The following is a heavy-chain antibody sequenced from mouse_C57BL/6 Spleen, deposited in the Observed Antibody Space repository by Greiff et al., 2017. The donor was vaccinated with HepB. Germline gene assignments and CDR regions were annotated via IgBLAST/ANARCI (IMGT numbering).Heavy chain of an antibody. V-gene: IGHV1-82*01. D-gene: IGHD2-2*01. CDR2: IYPGDGDT. CDR1: GYAFSSSW. J-gene: IGHJ4*01. CDR3: AKEKIYYGYDDAMDY. Sequence: VQLQQSGPELVKPGASVKISCKASGYAFSSSWMNWVKQRPGKGLEWIGRIYPGDGDTNYNGKFKGKATLTADKSSSTAYMQLSSLTSEDSAVYFCAKEKIYYGYDDAMDYWGQGTSVTVSS.